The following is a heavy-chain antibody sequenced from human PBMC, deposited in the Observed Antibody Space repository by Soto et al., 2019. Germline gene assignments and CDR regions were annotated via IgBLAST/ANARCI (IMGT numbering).Heavy chain of an antibody. D-gene: IGHD4-17*01. CDR1: GFTFSSYW. Sequence: GGSLRLSCAASGFTFSSYWMHWVRQAPGKGLVWVSRINSDGSSTSYADSVKGRFTISRDNAKNTLYLQMNSLRAEDTAVYYCATYGDTEIYYYYYYMDVWGKGTTVTVSS. V-gene: IGHV3-74*01. CDR2: INSDGSST. CDR3: ATYGDTEIYYYYYYMDV. J-gene: IGHJ6*03.